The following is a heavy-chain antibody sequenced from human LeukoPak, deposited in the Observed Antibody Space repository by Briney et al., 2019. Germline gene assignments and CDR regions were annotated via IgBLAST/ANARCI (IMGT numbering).Heavy chain of an antibody. CDR2: IYTSGST. CDR1: GGSISSYY. D-gene: IGHD3-16*02. J-gene: IGHJ3*02. V-gene: IGHV4-4*07. CDR3: ARFRIMITFGGVIVRGDAFDI. Sequence: SETLSLTCTVSGGSISSYYWSWIRQPAGKGLEWIGRIYTSGSTNYNPSLKSRVTMSVDTSKNQFSLKLSSVTAADTAVYHCARFRIMITFGGVIVRGDAFDIWGHGTMVTVSS.